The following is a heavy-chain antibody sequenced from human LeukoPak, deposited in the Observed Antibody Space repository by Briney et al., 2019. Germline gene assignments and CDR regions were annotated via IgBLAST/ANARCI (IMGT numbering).Heavy chain of an antibody. Sequence: GGSLRLSCAASGFTFSNAWMSWVRQAPGKGLEWVGRIRSKTDGGTTDYAAPVKGRFTISRDDSKNTLYLQMNSLKTEDTALYYCAREVDAFDIWGQGTMVTVSS. CDR3: AREVDAFDI. CDR2: IRSKTDGGTT. J-gene: IGHJ3*02. V-gene: IGHV3-15*01. CDR1: GFTFSNAW.